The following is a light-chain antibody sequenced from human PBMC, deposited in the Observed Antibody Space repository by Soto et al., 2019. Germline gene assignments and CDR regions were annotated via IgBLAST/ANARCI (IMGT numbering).Light chain of an antibody. CDR3: CSYTRTNTWV. Sequence: QSALTQPASVSGSPGQSITISCTGTSSDVGLYNFVSWYQQHPGKVPKLLIYEVTKRPSGVSYRFSGSKSGNTSSLTIFGLQADDEADYYCCSYTRTNTWVFGGGTKLTVL. CDR2: EVT. J-gene: IGLJ3*02. V-gene: IGLV2-14*01. CDR1: SSDVGLYNF.